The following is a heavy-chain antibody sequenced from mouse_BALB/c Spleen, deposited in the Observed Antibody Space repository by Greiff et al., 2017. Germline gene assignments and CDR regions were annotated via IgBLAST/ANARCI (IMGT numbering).Heavy chain of an antibody. CDR3: TTMIPSDY. J-gene: IGHJ2*01. V-gene: IGHV1-69*02. Sequence: QVQLKQPGAELVRPGASVKLSCKASGYTFTSYWINWVKQRPGQGLEWIGNIYPSDSYTNYNQKFKDKATLTVDKSSSTAYMQLSSPTSEDSAVYYCTTMIPSDYWGQGTTLTVSS. CDR2: IYPSDSYT. CDR1: GYTFTSYW. D-gene: IGHD2-3*01.